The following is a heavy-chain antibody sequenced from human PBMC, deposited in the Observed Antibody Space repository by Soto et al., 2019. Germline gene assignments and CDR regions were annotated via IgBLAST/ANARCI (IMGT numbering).Heavy chain of an antibody. CDR2: FDPEDGET. Sequence: ASVKVSCKVSGYTLTELSMHWVRQAPGKGLERMGGFDPEDGETIYAQKFQGRVTMTEDTSTDTAYMELSSLRSEDTAVYYCATPAPYNWNYFDYWGQGTLVTVSS. V-gene: IGHV1-24*01. D-gene: IGHD1-20*01. J-gene: IGHJ4*02. CDR3: ATPAPYNWNYFDY. CDR1: GYTLTELS.